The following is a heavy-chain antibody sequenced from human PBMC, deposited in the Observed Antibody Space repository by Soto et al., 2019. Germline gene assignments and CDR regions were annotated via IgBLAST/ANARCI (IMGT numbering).Heavy chain of an antibody. V-gene: IGHV4-30-2*01. CDR3: ARGLYGSGRESAGGYYFDY. CDR1: GGSISSGGYS. Sequence: QLQLQESDSGLVKPSQTLSLTCAVSGGSISSGGYSWSWIRQPPGKGLEWIGYIYHSGSTYYNPSLKSRVTISVDRSKNQFSLKLSSVTAADTAVYYCARGLYGSGRESAGGYYFDYWGQGTLVTVSS. J-gene: IGHJ4*02. D-gene: IGHD3-10*01. CDR2: IYHSGST.